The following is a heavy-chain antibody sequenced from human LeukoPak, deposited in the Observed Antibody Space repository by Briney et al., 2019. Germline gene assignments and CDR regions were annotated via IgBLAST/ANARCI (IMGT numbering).Heavy chain of an antibody. CDR3: ARAGYAYWFDP. D-gene: IGHD2-8*01. CDR2: INHSGST. CDR1: GGSFSGYY. Sequence: SETLSLTCAVYGGSFSGYYWSWIRQPPGKGLEWIGEINHSGSTNYNPSLKSRVTISVDRSKNQFSLKLSSVTAADTAVYYCARAGYAYWFDPWGQGTLVTVSS. V-gene: IGHV4-34*01. J-gene: IGHJ5*02.